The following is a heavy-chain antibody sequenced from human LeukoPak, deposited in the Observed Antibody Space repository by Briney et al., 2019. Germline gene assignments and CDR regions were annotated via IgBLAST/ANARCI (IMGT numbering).Heavy chain of an antibody. Sequence: GGSLRLSCAASGFTFSSYSMNWVRQAPGKGLEWVSYISSSSSTIYYADSVKGRFTISRDNAKNSLYLQMNSLRAADTAVYYCARQMVRHFDYWGQGTLVTVSS. V-gene: IGHV3-48*01. CDR2: ISSSSSTI. J-gene: IGHJ4*02. CDR3: ARQMVRHFDY. D-gene: IGHD3-10*01. CDR1: GFTFSSYS.